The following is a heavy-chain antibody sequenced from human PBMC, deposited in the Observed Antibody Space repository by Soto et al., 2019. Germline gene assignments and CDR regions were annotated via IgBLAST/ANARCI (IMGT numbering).Heavy chain of an antibody. CDR1: GGSISSSSYY. D-gene: IGHD3-22*01. Sequence: SETLSLTCTVSGGSISSSSYYWGWIRRPPGKGLEWIGSIYYSGSTYYNPSLKSRVTISVGTSKNQFSLKLSSVTAADTAVYYCANGGYPRADYGMDVWGQGTTVTVSS. J-gene: IGHJ6*02. CDR3: ANGGYPRADYGMDV. V-gene: IGHV4-39*01. CDR2: IYYSGST.